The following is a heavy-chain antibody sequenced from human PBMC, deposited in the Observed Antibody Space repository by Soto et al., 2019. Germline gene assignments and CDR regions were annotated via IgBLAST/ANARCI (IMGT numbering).Heavy chain of an antibody. D-gene: IGHD3-22*01. V-gene: IGHV1-24*01. Sequence: ASVKVSCKVSGYTLTELSMHWVRQAPGKGLEWMGGFDPEDGETIYAQKFQGRVTMTEDTSTDTAYMELSSLRSEDTAVYYCAKVGYYDSSVRPPFDYWGQGPLVTVYS. CDR1: GYTLTELS. J-gene: IGHJ4*02. CDR2: FDPEDGET. CDR3: AKVGYYDSSVRPPFDY.